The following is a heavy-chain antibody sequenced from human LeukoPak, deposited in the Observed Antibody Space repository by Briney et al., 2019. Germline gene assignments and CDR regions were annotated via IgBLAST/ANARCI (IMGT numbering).Heavy chain of an antibody. CDR1: GFTFSSYS. J-gene: IGHJ4*02. CDR2: ISSSSSYI. D-gene: IGHD2-2*01. Sequence: GGSLRLSCAASGFTFSSYSMNWVRQAPGKGLEWVSSISSSSSYIYYADSVKGRFTISRDNAKNSLYLQMNSLRAEDTAVYYCARDGECSSTSCFKPFDYWGQGTLVTVSS. V-gene: IGHV3-21*01. CDR3: ARDGECSSTSCFKPFDY.